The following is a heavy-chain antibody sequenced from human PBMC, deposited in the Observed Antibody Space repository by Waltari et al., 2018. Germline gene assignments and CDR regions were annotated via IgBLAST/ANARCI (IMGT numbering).Heavy chain of an antibody. CDR2: IYYSGST. CDR3: ARNPTYYYDSSGYFDAFDI. Sequence: QVQLQESGPGLVKPSETLSLTCTVSGGSISSHYWSWIRQPPGKGLEWIGYIYYSGSTNYNPALKSRVTISADTSKNQFSLKLSSVTAADTAVYYCARNPTYYYDSSGYFDAFDIWGQGTMVTVSS. D-gene: IGHD3-22*01. CDR1: GGSISSHY. J-gene: IGHJ3*02. V-gene: IGHV4-59*11.